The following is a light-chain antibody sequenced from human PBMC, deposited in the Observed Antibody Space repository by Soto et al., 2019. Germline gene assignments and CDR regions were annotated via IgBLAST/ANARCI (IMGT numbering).Light chain of an antibody. CDR3: QQYDSSPWT. CDR1: QSIRSY. Sequence: DIQLTQSPSSLSASVGDKVTITCRASQSIRSYLNWVQQKPGKAPKLLIYGTSSRATGVPDRFSGSGSGTDFTLTISRLEPEDFAVYYCQQYDSSPWTFGQGTKVDIK. J-gene: IGKJ1*01. V-gene: IGKV1-39*01. CDR2: GTS.